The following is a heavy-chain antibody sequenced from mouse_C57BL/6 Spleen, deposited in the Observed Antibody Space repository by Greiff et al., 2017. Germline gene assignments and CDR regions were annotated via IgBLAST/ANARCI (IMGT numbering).Heavy chain of an antibody. CDR2: INPGSGGT. V-gene: IGHV1-54*01. J-gene: IGHJ2*01. Sequence: QVQLKESGAELVRPGTSVTVSCKASGYAFTNYLIEWVKQRPGQGLEWIGVINPGSGGTNYNEKFKGKATLTADKSSSTAYMQLSSLTSEDSAVYFCARGDDYWGQGTTLTVSS. CDR3: ARGDDY. CDR1: GYAFTNYL.